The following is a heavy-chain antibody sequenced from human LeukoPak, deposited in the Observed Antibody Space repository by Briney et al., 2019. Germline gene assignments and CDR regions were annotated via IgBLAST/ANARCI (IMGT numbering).Heavy chain of an antibody. D-gene: IGHD3-16*01. CDR2: VYNSGDT. J-gene: IGHJ2*01. CDR1: GGSTSNDY. CDR3: ARLKLGAYFDL. Sequence: SETLSLTCTVSGGSTSNDYWSWIRQSPGKGLEWVGYVYNSGDTGKNPSLKSRVTILLDTSKNQCSLKLTSVSAADTAVYYCARLKLGAYFDLWGRGTLVTVSS. V-gene: IGHV4-59*08.